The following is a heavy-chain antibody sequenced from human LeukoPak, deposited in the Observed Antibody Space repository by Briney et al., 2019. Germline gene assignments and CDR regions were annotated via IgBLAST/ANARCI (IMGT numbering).Heavy chain of an antibody. D-gene: IGHD1-26*01. V-gene: IGHV1-18*01. CDR1: GYTSTNYG. J-gene: IGHJ3*01. CDR2: ISAYNGNT. CDR3: ASSSGSPLLDL. Sequence: ASVKVSCKASGYTSTNYGITWVRQAPGQGLEWMGWISAYNGNTNYAQKFQGRLTMTTDTPTSTAYVELRSLTSDDTAVYYCASSSGSPLLDLWGQGTMVTVSS.